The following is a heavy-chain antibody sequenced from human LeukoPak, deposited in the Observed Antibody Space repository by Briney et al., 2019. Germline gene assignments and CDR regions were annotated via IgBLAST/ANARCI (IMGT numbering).Heavy chain of an antibody. V-gene: IGHV4-38-2*02. CDR2: IYYSGST. CDR1: GYSISSGYY. J-gene: IGHJ5*02. D-gene: IGHD3-22*01. Sequence: SETLSLTCTVSGYSISSGYYWGWIRQPPGKGLEWIGSIYYSGSTYYNPSLKSRVTISVDTSKNQFSLRLSSVTAADTAVYYCARSEYYYDSSGYYWFDPWGQGTLVTVSS. CDR3: ARSEYYYDSSGYYWFDP.